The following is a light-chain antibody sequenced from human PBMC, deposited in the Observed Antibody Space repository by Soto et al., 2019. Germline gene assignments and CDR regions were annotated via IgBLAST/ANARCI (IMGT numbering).Light chain of an antibody. V-gene: IGKV3-20*01. CDR3: QQYGSSPFT. Sequence: EFVLTQSPGTLSLSPGERATLSCRVSQSVSSSYLAWYQQKPGQAPRLLIYGASSRATGIPDRFSGSGSGTDFTLTISRLEPEDFAVYYCQQYGSSPFTFGPGTKVDIK. J-gene: IGKJ3*01. CDR1: QSVSSSY. CDR2: GAS.